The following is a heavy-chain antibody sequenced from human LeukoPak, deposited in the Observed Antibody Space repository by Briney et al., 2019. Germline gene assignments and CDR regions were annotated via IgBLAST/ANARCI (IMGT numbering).Heavy chain of an antibody. D-gene: IGHD3-22*01. Sequence: GASVKVSCKASGYTFTSYGISWVRQAPGQGLEWMGWISAYNGNTNYAQKLQGRVTMTTDTSTSTAYMELRSLRSDDTAVYYCARDGYYDSSGSWFDPWGQGTLVTVSS. CDR2: ISAYNGNT. CDR3: ARDGYYDSSGSWFDP. J-gene: IGHJ5*02. CDR1: GYTFTSYG. V-gene: IGHV1-18*01.